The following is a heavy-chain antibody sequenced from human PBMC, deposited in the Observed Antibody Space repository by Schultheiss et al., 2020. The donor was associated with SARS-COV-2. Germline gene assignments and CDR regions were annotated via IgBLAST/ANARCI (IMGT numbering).Heavy chain of an antibody. D-gene: IGHD3-10*01. Sequence: GGSLGLSCAASGFTFSSYAMSWVRQAPGKGLEWVSAISGSGGSTYYADSVKGRFTISRDNSKNTLYLQMNSLRAEDTAVYYCARDSKDPLARYGSGSPDYWGQGTLVTVSS. CDR1: GFTFSSYA. J-gene: IGHJ4*02. CDR3: ARDSKDPLARYGSGSPDY. V-gene: IGHV3-23*01. CDR2: ISGSGGST.